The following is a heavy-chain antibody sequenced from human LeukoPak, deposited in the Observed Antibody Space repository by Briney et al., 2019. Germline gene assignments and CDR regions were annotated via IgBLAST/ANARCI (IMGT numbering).Heavy chain of an antibody. CDR3: ARVDPAAVGDC. Sequence: ASVKVSCKASGYTFTGYYMHWVRQAPGQGLEWMGGIIPIFGTANYAQKFQGRVTITADESTSTAYMELSSLRSEDTAVYYCARVDPAAVGDCWGQGTLVTVSS. CDR1: GYTFTGYY. V-gene: IGHV1-69*13. J-gene: IGHJ4*02. D-gene: IGHD2-15*01. CDR2: IIPIFGTA.